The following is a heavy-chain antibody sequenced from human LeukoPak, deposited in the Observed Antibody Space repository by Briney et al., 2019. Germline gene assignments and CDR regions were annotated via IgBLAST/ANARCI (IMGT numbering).Heavy chain of an antibody. J-gene: IGHJ4*02. D-gene: IGHD2/OR15-2a*01. CDR3: ARQSSSMASHSFDY. CDR2: ISSSISTV. V-gene: IGHV3-48*02. Sequence: GGSLRLSCAASGLTYSRYRMNWVRQAPGKGLEWISYISSSISTVFYADSVKGRFTISRDNDKNSLYLQMNSLRDEDTAVYYCARQSSSMASHSFDYRGQGTLVTVSP. CDR1: GLTYSRYR.